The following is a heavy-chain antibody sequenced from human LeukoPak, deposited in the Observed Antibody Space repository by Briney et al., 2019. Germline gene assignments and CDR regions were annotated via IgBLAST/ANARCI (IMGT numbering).Heavy chain of an antibody. Sequence: GGSLRLSCAASGFIFDDYAMHWVRQAPGKGLEWVSGISWNSGSIGYADSVKGRFTISRDNAKNSLYLQMNSLRAEDTALYYCAKGSLRSSGSVDYWGQGTLVTVSS. CDR1: GFIFDDYA. V-gene: IGHV3-9*01. CDR2: ISWNSGSI. CDR3: AKGSLRSSGSVDY. D-gene: IGHD6-6*01. J-gene: IGHJ4*02.